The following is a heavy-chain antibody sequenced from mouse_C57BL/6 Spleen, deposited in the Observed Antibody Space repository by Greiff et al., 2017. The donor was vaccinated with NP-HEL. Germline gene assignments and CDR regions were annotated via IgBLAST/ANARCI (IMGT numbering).Heavy chain of an antibody. V-gene: IGHV1-82*01. J-gene: IGHJ2*01. CDR2: IYPGDGDT. Sequence: VQLQQSGPELVKPGASVKISCKASGYAFSSSWMNWVKQRPGKGLEWIGRIYPGDGDTNYNGKFKGKATLTADKSSSTAYMQLSSLTSEDSAVYFCAHLKEGSYFDYWGQGTTLTVSS. D-gene: IGHD1-3*01. CDR3: AHLKEGSYFDY. CDR1: GYAFSSSW.